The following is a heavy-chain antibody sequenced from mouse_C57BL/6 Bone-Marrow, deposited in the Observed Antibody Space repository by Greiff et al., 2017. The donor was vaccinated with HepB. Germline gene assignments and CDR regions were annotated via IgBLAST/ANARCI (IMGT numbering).Heavy chain of an antibody. V-gene: IGHV6-6*01. J-gene: IGHJ4*01. CDR2: IRNKANNHAT. CDR3: TRRGYGYDHYYAMDY. Sequence: DVKLVESGGGLVQPGGSMKLSCAASGFTFSDAWMDWVRQSPEKGLEWVAEIRNKANNHATYYAESVKGRFTISRDDSKSSVYLQMNSLRAEDTGIYYCTRRGYGYDHYYAMDYWGQGTSVTVSS. CDR1: GFTFSDAW. D-gene: IGHD2-2*01.